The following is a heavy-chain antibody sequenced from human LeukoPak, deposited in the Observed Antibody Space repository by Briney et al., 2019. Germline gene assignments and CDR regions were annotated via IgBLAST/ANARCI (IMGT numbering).Heavy chain of an antibody. CDR3: ASQNRYCTNGVCFNYFDY. V-gene: IGHV4-39*01. D-gene: IGHD2-8*01. CDR1: GGSISSSSYY. Sequence: KPSETLSLTCTVSGGSISSSSYYWGWIRQPPGKGLEWIGSIFYSGSTYYNPSLRSRVTISVDTSKSQFSLKLSSVTAADTAVYYCASQNRYCTNGVCFNYFDYWGQGTLVIVSS. J-gene: IGHJ4*02. CDR2: IFYSGST.